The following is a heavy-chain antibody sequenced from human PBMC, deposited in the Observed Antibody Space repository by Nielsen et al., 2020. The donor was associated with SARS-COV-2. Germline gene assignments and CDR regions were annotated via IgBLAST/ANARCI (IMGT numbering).Heavy chain of an antibody. J-gene: IGHJ4*02. D-gene: IGHD6-13*01. Sequence: SETLSLTCIVSGGSISTGSHYWSWIRQPPGKGLEWIGYIFYRGNTNYNPSLKSRVTISVDTSKNQFSLKLSSLTAADTAVYYCARGTRSSSWYSWGQGTLVTVSS. V-gene: IGHV4-61*01. CDR1: GGSISTGSHY. CDR2: IFYRGNT. CDR3: ARGTRSSSWYS.